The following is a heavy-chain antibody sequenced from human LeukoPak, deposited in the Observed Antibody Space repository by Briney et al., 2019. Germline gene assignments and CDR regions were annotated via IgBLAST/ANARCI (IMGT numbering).Heavy chain of an antibody. D-gene: IGHD4-17*01. J-gene: IGHJ5*02. CDR3: ARESPAMTTVTLDP. Sequence: ASVNVSCKASGYTFTGYYMHWVRPAPGQGREWMGWINPNSGGTNYAQKFQGRVTMTRDTSISTAYMELSRLRSDDTVVYYCARESPAMTTVTLDPWGQGTLVPVSS. CDR1: GYTFTGYY. V-gene: IGHV1-2*02. CDR2: INPNSGGT.